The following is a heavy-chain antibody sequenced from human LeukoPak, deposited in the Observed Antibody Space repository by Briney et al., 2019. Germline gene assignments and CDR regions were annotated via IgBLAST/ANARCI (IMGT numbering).Heavy chain of an antibody. V-gene: IGHV3-48*03. J-gene: IGHJ4*02. CDR1: GFTFSSYE. Sequence: GGSLRPSCAASGFTFSSYEMNWVRQAPGKGLEWVSYISSSGSTIYYADSVKGRFTISRDNAKNTLYLQMNSLRAEDTAVYYCVLLSLTPGWGQGTLVTVSA. CDR3: VLLSLTPG. CDR2: ISSSGSTI. D-gene: IGHD3-10*01.